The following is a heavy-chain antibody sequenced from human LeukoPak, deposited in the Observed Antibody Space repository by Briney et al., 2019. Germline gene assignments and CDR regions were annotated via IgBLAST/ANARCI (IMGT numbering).Heavy chain of an antibody. V-gene: IGHV4-59*08. J-gene: IGHJ3*02. Sequence: PSETLSLTCTVSGGSISSSYWSWLRQPPGKGLDWIASIYYSGSTNYNPSLKSRVTISVDTSKNQFSLKLTSVTAADTAVYYCARRLNAAFDIWGQGTMVTVSS. D-gene: IGHD2-8*01. CDR2: IYYSGST. CDR1: GGSISSSY. CDR3: ARRLNAAFDI.